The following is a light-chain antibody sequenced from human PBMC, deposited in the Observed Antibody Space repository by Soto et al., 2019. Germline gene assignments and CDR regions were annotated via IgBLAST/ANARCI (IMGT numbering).Light chain of an antibody. V-gene: IGLV1-51*01. CDR2: DNN. CDR1: RSNIGNNY. J-gene: IGLJ1*01. Sequence: QSVLTQPPSVSAAPGQKVTISCSGSRSNIGNNYVSWYQQLPGTAPKLLIYDNNKRPSGIPDRFSGSKSGTSATLGITGLQTGAETDYYFVTWDSSLSAAVFGTGTKVTVL. CDR3: VTWDSSLSAAV.